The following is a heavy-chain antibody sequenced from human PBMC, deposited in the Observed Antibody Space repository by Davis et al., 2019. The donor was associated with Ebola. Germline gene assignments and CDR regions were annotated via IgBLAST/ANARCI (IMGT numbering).Heavy chain of an antibody. CDR3: ARGKWFGP. Sequence: AASVKVSCKTSGGTCTNYAVNWVRQAPGQGLEWMGRIIPVVDTKDYAQKFQGRVTLTADKATNNAYMELSGLRFDDTAVYYCARGKWFGPWGQGTLVSVTS. CDR1: GGTCTNYA. J-gene: IGHJ5*02. V-gene: IGHV1-69*04. CDR2: IIPVVDTK.